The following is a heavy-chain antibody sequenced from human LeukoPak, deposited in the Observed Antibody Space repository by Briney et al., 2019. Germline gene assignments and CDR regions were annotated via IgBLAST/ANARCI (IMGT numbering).Heavy chain of an antibody. D-gene: IGHD3-22*01. Sequence: GASVKVSCKASGYTFTSYYIHWVRQAPGQGLEWMGIINPSGGSTNYAQKCQGRVTMTRDTSTNTVYMELSSLRSEDTAVYYCARDGGVVGLTSKKYFDYWGQGTLVTVSS. CDR1: GYTFTSYY. CDR2: INPSGGST. V-gene: IGHV1-46*01. J-gene: IGHJ4*02. CDR3: ARDGGVVGLTSKKYFDY.